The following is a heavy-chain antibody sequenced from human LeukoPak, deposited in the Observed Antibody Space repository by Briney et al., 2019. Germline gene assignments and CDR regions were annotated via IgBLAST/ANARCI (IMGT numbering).Heavy chain of an antibody. CDR1: GFTFSDYY. CDR2: ISSSSSYT. CDR3: ARRAMVRGVMNAFDI. D-gene: IGHD3-10*01. Sequence: GGSLRLSCAASGFTFSDYYMSWIRPAPGKGLEWVSYISSSSSYTNYADSVKGRFTISRDNAKNSLYLQMNSLRAEDTAVYYCARRAMVRGVMNAFDIWGQGTMVTVSS. V-gene: IGHV3-11*06. J-gene: IGHJ3*02.